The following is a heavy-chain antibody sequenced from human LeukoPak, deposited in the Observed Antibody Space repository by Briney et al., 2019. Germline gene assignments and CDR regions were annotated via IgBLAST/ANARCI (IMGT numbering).Heavy chain of an antibody. J-gene: IGHJ4*02. V-gene: IGHV1-69*04. D-gene: IGHD4-17*01. CDR3: ARDDKTYGDYVYYFDY. CDR1: GGTFSSYA. Sequence: SVKVSCKASGGTFSSYAISWVRQAPGQGLEWMGRIIPILGIANYAQKFQGRVTITADKSTSTAYMELSSLRSEDTAVYHCARDDKTYGDYVYYFDYWGQGNLVTVSS. CDR2: IIPILGIA.